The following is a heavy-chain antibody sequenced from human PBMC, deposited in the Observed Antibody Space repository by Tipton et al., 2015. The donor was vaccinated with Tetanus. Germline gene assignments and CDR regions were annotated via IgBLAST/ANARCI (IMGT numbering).Heavy chain of an antibody. D-gene: IGHD3-10*01. J-gene: IGHJ3*02. V-gene: IGHV1-2*02. CDR1: GYTFTGYY. CDR3: ARPTMVRGAINRGAFDI. CDR2: INPNSGGT. Sequence: QSGAEVKKPGASVKVSCKASGYTFTGYYMHWVRQAPGQGLEWMGWINPNSGGTNYAQKFQGRVTMTRDTSISTAYMELSRLRSDDTAVYYCARPTMVRGAINRGAFDIWGQGTMVTVSS.